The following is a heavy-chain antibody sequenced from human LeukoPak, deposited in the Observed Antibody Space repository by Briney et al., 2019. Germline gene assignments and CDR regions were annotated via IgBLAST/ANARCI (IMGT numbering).Heavy chain of an antibody. D-gene: IGHD1-1*01. CDR1: GYTFTSYY. CDR2: INPSGGST. Sequence: ASVKVSCKASGYTFTSYYMHWVRQAPGQGLGWMGIINPSGGSTSYAQKFQGRVTMTRDTSTSTVYMELSSLRSEDTAVYYCATWSPDDTFDYWGQGTLVTVSS. J-gene: IGHJ4*02. V-gene: IGHV1-46*01. CDR3: ATWSPDDTFDY.